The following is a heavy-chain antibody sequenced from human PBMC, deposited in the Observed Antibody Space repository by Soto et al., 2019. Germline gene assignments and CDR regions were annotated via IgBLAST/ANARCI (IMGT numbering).Heavy chain of an antibody. CDR2: INAGNGNT. CDR3: ARVAGSSWYGFGDY. CDR1: GYTFTSYA. Sequence: GASVEVSCKASGYTFTSYAMHWVRQAPGQRLEWMGWINAGNGNTKYSQKFQGRVTITRDTSASTAYMELSSLRSEDTAVYYCARVAGSSWYGFGDYWGQGTLVTVSS. D-gene: IGHD6-13*01. V-gene: IGHV1-3*01. J-gene: IGHJ4*02.